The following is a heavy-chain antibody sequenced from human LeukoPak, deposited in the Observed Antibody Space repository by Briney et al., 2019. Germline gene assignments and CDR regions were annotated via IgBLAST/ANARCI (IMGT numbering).Heavy chain of an antibody. CDR2: ISSNGDNT. V-gene: IGHV3-64D*06. CDR1: GFTFSTYV. Sequence: PGGSLRLSCAASGFTFSTYVMHWARQAPGKGLEYVSAISSNGDNTYYADSVKGRFTISRDNSKNTLYLQMSSLRADDTAVYYCVRGTGYWGQGTLVAVSS. CDR3: VRGTGY. J-gene: IGHJ4*02.